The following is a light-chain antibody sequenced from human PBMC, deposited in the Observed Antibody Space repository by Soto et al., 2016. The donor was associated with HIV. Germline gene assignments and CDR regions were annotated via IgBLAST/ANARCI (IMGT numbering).Light chain of an antibody. CDR2: QAS. CDR3: QQYKSYWT. CDR1: QSISSW. J-gene: IGKJ1*01. Sequence: DIQMTQSPSTLSASVGDRVTITCRASQSISSWLAWYQQKPGKAPKLLMYQASILESGVPSRFSGSGSGTESTLTISSLQPDDSATYYCQQYKSYWTFGQGTKVEI. V-gene: IGKV1-5*03.